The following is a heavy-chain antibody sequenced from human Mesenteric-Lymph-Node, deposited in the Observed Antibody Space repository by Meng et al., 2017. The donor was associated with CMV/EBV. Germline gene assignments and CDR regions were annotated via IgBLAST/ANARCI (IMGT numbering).Heavy chain of an antibody. CDR2: INPNSGGT. CDR1: GYSFTGYH. D-gene: IGHD3-10*01. V-gene: IGHV1-2*06. Sequence: SCEASGYSFTGYHMHWVRQAPGQGLEWMGRINPNSGGTNYAQKFQGRVTMTRDTSISTAYMELSRLRSDDTAMYYCAREGYGSGFDHWGQGTLVTVSS. CDR3: AREGYGSGFDH. J-gene: IGHJ4*02.